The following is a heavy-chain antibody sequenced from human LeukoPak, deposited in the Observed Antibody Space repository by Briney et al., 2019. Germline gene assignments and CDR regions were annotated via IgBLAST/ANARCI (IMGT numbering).Heavy chain of an antibody. CDR3: ARHTDSSGYYDY. D-gene: IGHD3-22*01. Sequence: SETLSLTCTVSGGSISSYYWSWIRQPPGKGLEWIGYIYYSGSTNYNPSLKSRVTISVDTSKNQFSLKLTSVTAADTAVYYCARHTDSSGYYDYWGQGTLVTVSS. V-gene: IGHV4-59*08. CDR2: IYYSGST. CDR1: GGSISSYY. J-gene: IGHJ4*02.